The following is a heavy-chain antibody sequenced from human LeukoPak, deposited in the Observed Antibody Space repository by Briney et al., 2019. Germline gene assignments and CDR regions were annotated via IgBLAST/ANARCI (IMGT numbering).Heavy chain of an antibody. CDR1: GFTFSSYA. CDR2: ISGSGGST. CDR3: AVYYGSVMGAFDI. V-gene: IGHV3-23*01. D-gene: IGHD3-10*01. Sequence: DPGGSLRLSCAASGFTFSSYAMSWVRQAPGKGLEWVSAISGSGGSTYHADSVKGRFTISRDNSKNTLYLQMNSLRAEDTAVYYCAVYYGSVMGAFDIWGQGTMVTVSS. J-gene: IGHJ3*02.